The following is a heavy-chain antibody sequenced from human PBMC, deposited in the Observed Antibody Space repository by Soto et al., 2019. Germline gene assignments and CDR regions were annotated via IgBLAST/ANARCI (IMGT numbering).Heavy chain of an antibody. J-gene: IGHJ6*02. CDR1: GGTFSSYA. CDR2: IIPIFGTA. D-gene: IGHD2-2*01. CDR3: ARGGYCSSTSCYVRYYYYGMDV. Sequence: QVQLVQSGAEVKKPGSSVKVSCKASGGTFSSYAISWVRQAPGQGLEWMGGIIPIFGTANYAQKFQGRVTITADESTSTAYMELSSLRSEDTAVYYCARGGYCSSTSCYVRYYYYGMDVWGQGTTVTVSS. V-gene: IGHV1-69*01.